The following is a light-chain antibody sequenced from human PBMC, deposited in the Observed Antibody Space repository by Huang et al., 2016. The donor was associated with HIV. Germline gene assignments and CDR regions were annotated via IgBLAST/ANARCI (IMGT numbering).Light chain of an antibody. CDR1: QSIRDNY. V-gene: IGKV3-20*01. CDR3: QQYGSSPT. Sequence: EIVLTQSPGTLSLSPGERATLSCRASQSIRDNYLAWYQQAPVQAPRLLIYGASTRAPGTPDRFSGSGSGTDFTLTISRLEPEDFAVYYCQQYGSSPTFGGGTKVEIK. J-gene: IGKJ4*01. CDR2: GAS.